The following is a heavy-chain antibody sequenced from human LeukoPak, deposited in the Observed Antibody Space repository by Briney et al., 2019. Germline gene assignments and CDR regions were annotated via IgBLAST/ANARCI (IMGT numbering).Heavy chain of an antibody. CDR2: IRYDGSNT. Sequence: GGSLRLSCAVSGFTFSNYGMLWVRQAPGKGLVWVAFIRYDGSNTYYADSVKGRFTISRDNAKNSLYLQMNSLRAEDTAVYYCAELGITMVGGVWGKGTTVTISS. V-gene: IGHV3-30*02. CDR1: GFTFSNYG. J-gene: IGHJ6*04. CDR3: AELGITMVGGV. D-gene: IGHD3-10*02.